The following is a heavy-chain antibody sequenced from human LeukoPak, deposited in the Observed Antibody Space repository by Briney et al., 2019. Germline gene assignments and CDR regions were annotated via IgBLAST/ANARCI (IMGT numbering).Heavy chain of an antibody. CDR1: GFTFSSYA. CDR2: ISGSGGST. D-gene: IGHD1-1*01. CDR3: AIRRAGTTYYYGMDV. V-gene: IGHV3-23*01. J-gene: IGHJ6*02. Sequence: GGSLRLSCAASGFTFSSYAMSWVRQAPGKGLEWVSAISGSGGSTYYADSVEGRFTISRDNSKNTLYLQMNSLRAEDTAVYYCAIRRAGTTYYYGMDVWGQGTTVTVSS.